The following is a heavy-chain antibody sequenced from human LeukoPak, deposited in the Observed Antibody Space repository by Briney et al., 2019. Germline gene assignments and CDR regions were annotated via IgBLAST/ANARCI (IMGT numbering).Heavy chain of an antibody. D-gene: IGHD6-13*01. CDR1: GGSISSYY. V-gene: IGHV4-59*01. CDR2: ICYSGST. CDR3: ARVSDRWAAAAPFDY. Sequence: SSETLSLTCTVSGGSISSYYWSWIRQPPGKGLEWIGYICYSGSTNYNPSLKSRVTISVDTSKNQFSLKPSSVTAADTAVYYCARVSDRWAAAAPFDYWGQGTLVTVSS. J-gene: IGHJ4*02.